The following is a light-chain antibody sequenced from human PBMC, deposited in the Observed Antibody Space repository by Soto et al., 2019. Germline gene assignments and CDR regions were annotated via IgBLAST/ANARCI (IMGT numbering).Light chain of an antibody. Sequence: ELVLTQSPGTLSLSPGEGATLSCRASQSVSSYLAWYQQKPGQAPRLLIYGASSSAPGIPDRFSGSGSGTDFTLTISRLESEDFAVYYCQQYVSSPVTFGGGTKVDIK. CDR3: QQYVSSPVT. CDR2: GAS. V-gene: IGKV3-20*01. J-gene: IGKJ4*01. CDR1: QSVSSY.